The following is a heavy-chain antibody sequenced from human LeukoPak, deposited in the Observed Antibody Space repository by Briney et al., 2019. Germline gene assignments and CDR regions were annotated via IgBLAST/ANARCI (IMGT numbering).Heavy chain of an antibody. Sequence: GASVKVPCKASGYTFTGYYMHWVRQAPGQGLEWMGWINPNSGGTNYAQKFQGRVTMTRDTSISTAYMELSRLRSDDTAVYYCARGSITMVRGFVDYWGQGTLVTVSS. V-gene: IGHV1-2*02. CDR2: INPNSGGT. J-gene: IGHJ4*02. CDR3: ARGSITMVRGFVDY. CDR1: GYTFTGYY. D-gene: IGHD3-10*01.